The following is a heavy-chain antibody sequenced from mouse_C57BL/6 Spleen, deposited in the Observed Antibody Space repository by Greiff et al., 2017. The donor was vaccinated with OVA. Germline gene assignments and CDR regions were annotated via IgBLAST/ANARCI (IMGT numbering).Heavy chain of an antibody. CDR2: IYPGDGDP. Sequence: QVQLQQSGPELVKPGASVKISCQASGYAFSSSWMNWVKQRPGKGLEWIGRIYPGDGDPNYTGKFKGKATLTADKSSSTAYMQLSSLTSEDSAVYFYARTIVTTEGLAYWGQGTLVTVSA. D-gene: IGHD2-12*01. CDR1: GYAFSSSW. J-gene: IGHJ3*01. CDR3: ARTIVTTEGLAY. V-gene: IGHV1-82*01.